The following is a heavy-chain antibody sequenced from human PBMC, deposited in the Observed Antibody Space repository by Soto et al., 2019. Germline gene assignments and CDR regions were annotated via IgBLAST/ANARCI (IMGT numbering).Heavy chain of an antibody. V-gene: IGHV1-2*02. Sequence: ASVKVSCKASGYTFINYYMHWVRQAPGQGFEWMGRISPKSGGTNYAQKFQGRVTMTWDTTLKTAYMELSSLKSEDTAVYYCARGPDSGSGSSYFDLWGQGTPVTVSS. CDR2: ISPKSGGT. CDR3: ARGPDSGSGSSYFDL. CDR1: GYTFINYY. D-gene: IGHD3-10*01. J-gene: IGHJ4*02.